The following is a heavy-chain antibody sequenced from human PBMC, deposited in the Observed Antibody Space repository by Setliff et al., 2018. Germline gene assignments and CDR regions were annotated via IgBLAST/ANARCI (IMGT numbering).Heavy chain of an antibody. CDR3: ARASDSSGYYYADAFDI. V-gene: IGHV4-34*01. J-gene: IGHJ3*02. D-gene: IGHD3-22*01. CDR2: INHSGST. CDR1: GGSFSGYY. Sequence: PSETLSLTCAVYGGSFSGYYWNWIRQPPGKGLEWIGEINHSGSTNYNPSLKSRVTIPVDTSKNQFSLNLSSVTAADTAVYYCARASDSSGYYYADAFDIWGQGTMVTVSS.